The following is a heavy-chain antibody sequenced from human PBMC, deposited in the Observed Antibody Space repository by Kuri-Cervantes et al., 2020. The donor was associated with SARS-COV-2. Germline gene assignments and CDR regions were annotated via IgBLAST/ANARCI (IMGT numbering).Heavy chain of an antibody. CDR2: IYHSGST. CDR3: ARVSGAGAFDI. V-gene: IGHV4-38-2*01. CDR1: GYSISSGYY. J-gene: IGHJ3*02. Sequence: SETLSLTCAVSGYSISSGYYCGWRRQPPGKGLEWIGSIYHSGSTYYNPSLKSRVTISVDTSKNQFSLKLSSVTAADTAVYYCARVSGAGAFDIWGQGTMVTVSS. D-gene: IGHD1-26*01.